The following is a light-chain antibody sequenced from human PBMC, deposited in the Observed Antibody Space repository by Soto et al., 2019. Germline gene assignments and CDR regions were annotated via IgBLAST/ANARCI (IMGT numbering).Light chain of an antibody. V-gene: IGKV3-20*01. Sequence: EIVLTQSPGTLSLSPGERATLSCRASQSVNNNYLAWHQQKRGQAPRLLIYGASRRATGIPDTFSGSGSGTDFTLTISRLEPEDFAVYYCQLYGDSPMYTFGLGTKVDIK. J-gene: IGKJ2*01. CDR2: GAS. CDR3: QLYGDSPMYT. CDR1: QSVNNNY.